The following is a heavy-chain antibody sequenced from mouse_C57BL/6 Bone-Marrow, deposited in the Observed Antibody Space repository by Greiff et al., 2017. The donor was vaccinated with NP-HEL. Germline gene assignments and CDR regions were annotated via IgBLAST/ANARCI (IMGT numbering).Heavy chain of an antibody. CDR2: IHPNSGST. Sequence: QVHVKQSGAELVKPGASVKLSCKASGYTFTSYWMHWVKQRPGQGLEWIGMIHPNSGSTNYNEKFKSKATLTVDKSSSTAYMQLSSLTSEDAAVYYCARDGSKYAMDYWGQGTSVTVSS. V-gene: IGHV1-64*01. J-gene: IGHJ4*01. D-gene: IGHD1-1*01. CDR3: ARDGSKYAMDY. CDR1: GYTFTSYW.